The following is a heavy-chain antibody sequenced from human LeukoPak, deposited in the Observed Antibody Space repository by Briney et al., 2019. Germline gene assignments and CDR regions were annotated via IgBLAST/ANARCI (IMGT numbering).Heavy chain of an antibody. CDR1: GSTFSTYE. V-gene: IGHV3-48*03. CDR2: ISSSGSI. J-gene: IGHJ3*02. CDR3: AREGYGGTSDAFDI. Sequence: GGSLRLSCATSGSTFSTYEMDWVRQAPGKGLEWVSYISSSGSIYYTDSVKGRFTISRDNAKNSLYLQMNSLRAEDTAIYYCAREGYGGTSDAFDIWGQGTMVTVSS. D-gene: IGHD4-23*01.